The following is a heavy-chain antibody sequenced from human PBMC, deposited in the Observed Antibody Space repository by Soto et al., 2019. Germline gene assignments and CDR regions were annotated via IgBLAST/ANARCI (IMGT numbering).Heavy chain of an antibody. J-gene: IGHJ2*01. CDR3: ARGVGGGYRDWYFDL. CDR2: SIPIFGTA. D-gene: IGHD1-26*01. CDR1: GGTCSSYA. Sequence: QVQLVQSGAEVKKPGSSVKVSFKASGGTCSSYAINWVRQAPGQGLEWMGGSIPIFGTANYAQKFQGRVTITADESTSTAHRELGSLRSEDTAVYYCARGVGGGYRDWYFDLWGRGTLVTVSS. V-gene: IGHV1-69*01.